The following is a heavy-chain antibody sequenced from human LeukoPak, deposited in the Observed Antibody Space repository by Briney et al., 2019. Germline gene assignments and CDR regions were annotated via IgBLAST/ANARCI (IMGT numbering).Heavy chain of an antibody. CDR2: IYYSGST. D-gene: IGHD1-26*01. J-gene: IGHJ4*02. V-gene: IGHV4-28*01. Sequence: SETLSLTCAVSGYSISSSNWWGWIRQPPGKGLEWIGYIYYSGSTYYNPSLKSRVTMSVDTSKNQFSLKLSSVTAVDTAVCYCASLSGSYFGIDYWGQGTLVTVSS. CDR1: GYSISSSNW. CDR3: ASLSGSYFGIDY.